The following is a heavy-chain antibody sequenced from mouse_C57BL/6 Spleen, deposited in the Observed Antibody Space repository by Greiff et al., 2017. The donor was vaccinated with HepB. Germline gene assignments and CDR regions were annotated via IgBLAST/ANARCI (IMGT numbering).Heavy chain of an antibody. CDR1: GYAFTNYL. CDR3: ARCGIYYEGHFDY. V-gene: IGHV1-54*01. Sequence: QVQLQQSGAELVRPGTSVKVSCKASGYAFTNYLIEWVKQRPGQGLEWIGVINPGSGGTNYNEKFKGKATLTADKSSSTAYMQLSSLTSEDSAVYFCARCGIYYEGHFDYWGQGTTLTVSS. J-gene: IGHJ2*01. D-gene: IGHD1-1*01. CDR2: INPGSGGT.